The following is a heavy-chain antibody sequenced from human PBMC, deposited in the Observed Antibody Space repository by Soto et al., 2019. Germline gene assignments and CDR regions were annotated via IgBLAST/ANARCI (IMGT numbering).Heavy chain of an antibody. Sequence: PGGSLRLSCAASGFTFSSYGMHWVRQAPGKGLEWVAVIWYDGSNKYYADSVKGRFTISRDNSKNTLYLQMNSLRAEDTAVYYCARGVRYYDFWSGYDHYENYYGMDVWGQGTTVTVSS. CDR1: GFTFSSYG. CDR2: IWYDGSNK. J-gene: IGHJ6*02. D-gene: IGHD3-3*01. V-gene: IGHV3-33*01. CDR3: ARGVRYYDFWSGYDHYENYYGMDV.